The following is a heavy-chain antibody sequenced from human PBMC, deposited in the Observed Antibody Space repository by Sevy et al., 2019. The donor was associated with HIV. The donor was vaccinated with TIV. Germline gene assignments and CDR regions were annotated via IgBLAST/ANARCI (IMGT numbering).Heavy chain of an antibody. J-gene: IGHJ3*02. Sequence: GGSLRLSCTASGFTFGDYAMSWFRQAPGKGLEWVGFIRSKAYGGTTEYAASVKGRFTISRDDSKGIAYLQMNSLKTEDTAVYYCTRVTFYSSSWYLYSDDAFDIWGQGTMVTVSS. V-gene: IGHV3-49*03. CDR1: GFTFGDYA. CDR2: IRSKAYGGTT. D-gene: IGHD6-13*01. CDR3: TRVTFYSSSWYLYSDDAFDI.